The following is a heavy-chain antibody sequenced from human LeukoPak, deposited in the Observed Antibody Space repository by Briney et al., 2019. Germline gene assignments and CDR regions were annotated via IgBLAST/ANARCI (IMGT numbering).Heavy chain of an antibody. Sequence: SETLSLTCTVSGGSISSYYWTWIRQPAGKGLEWIGRIYASGSTNYKSSLKSRVTISVDTSKNQFSLKLSSVTAADTAVYYCARAYYYGSGSYYNESGYNWFDPWGQGTLVTVSS. V-gene: IGHV4-4*07. D-gene: IGHD3-10*01. CDR1: GGSISSYY. CDR2: IYASGST. J-gene: IGHJ5*02. CDR3: ARAYYYGSGSYYNESGYNWFDP.